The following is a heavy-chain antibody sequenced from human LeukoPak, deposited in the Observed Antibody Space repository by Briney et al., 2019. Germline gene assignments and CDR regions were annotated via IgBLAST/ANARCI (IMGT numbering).Heavy chain of an antibody. CDR1: GFTFSSYW. V-gene: IGHV3-7*03. Sequence: GGSLRLSCAASGFTFSSYWMSWVRQAPGKGLEWVANIKQDGSEKYYVDSVKGRFTISRDNSKNTLYLQMNSLRAEDTAVYYCARENGGYNYAFDIWGQGTMVTVSS. D-gene: IGHD5-24*01. J-gene: IGHJ3*02. CDR3: ARENGGYNYAFDI. CDR2: IKQDGSEK.